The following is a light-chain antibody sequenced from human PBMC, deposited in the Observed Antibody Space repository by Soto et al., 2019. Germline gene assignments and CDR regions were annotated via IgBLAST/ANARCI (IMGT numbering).Light chain of an antibody. J-gene: IGLJ3*02. V-gene: IGLV1-47*01. CDR1: SSNVGSKY. CDR2: RSN. Sequence: QSVVTQPPSASGTPGQRVTISCSGSSSNVGSKYVYWYQQLPGTAPKLLIYRSNQRPSGVPDRFSGSKSGTSASLAISGLRSEDEADYYCASWDDSLSGWVFGGGTKVTVL. CDR3: ASWDDSLSGWV.